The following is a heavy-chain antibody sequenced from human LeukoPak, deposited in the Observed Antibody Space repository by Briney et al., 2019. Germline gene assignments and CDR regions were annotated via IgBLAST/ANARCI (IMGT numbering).Heavy chain of an antibody. CDR1: GGSISGDH. CDR2: ISYSGST. CDR3: ARHSLPGLIRGAFDI. V-gene: IGHV4-59*08. Sequence: SETQSLTCTVSGGSISGDHWHWIRQPPGKGLEWIVYISYSGSTTYNPSLKSRVTISVDTSKNQFSLKLSSVTAADTAVYYCARHSLPGLIRGAFDIWGQGTMVTVSS. D-gene: IGHD3-16*02. J-gene: IGHJ3*02.